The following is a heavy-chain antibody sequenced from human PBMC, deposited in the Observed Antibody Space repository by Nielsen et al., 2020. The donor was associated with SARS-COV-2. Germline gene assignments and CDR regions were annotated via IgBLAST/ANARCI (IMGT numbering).Heavy chain of an antibody. J-gene: IGHJ4*02. V-gene: IGHV3-21*01. CDR2: ISSSSSYI. Sequence: GESLKISCAASGFTFSSYSMNWVRQAPGKGLEWVSSISSSSSYIYYADSVKGRFTISRDNAKNSLYLQMNSLRAEDTAVYYCARLGTAAGLDYWGQGTPVTVSS. CDR3: ARLGTAAGLDY. D-gene: IGHD6-13*01. CDR1: GFTFSSYS.